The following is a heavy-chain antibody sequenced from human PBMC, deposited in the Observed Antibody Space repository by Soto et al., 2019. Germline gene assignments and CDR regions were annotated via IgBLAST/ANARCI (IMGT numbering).Heavy chain of an antibody. CDR2: ISGSGGST. CDR1: GFSFSTYA. V-gene: IGHV3-23*01. CDR3: ARGWIEYSSSSGGSGIDY. Sequence: PGGSLRLSCAASGFSFSTYAMSWVRQAPGKGLEWVSGISGSGGSTYYADSVKGRFTISRHNSKNTLYLQMNSLRAEDTAVYYCARGWIEYSSSSGGSGIDYWGQGTLVTVSS. J-gene: IGHJ4*02. D-gene: IGHD6-6*01.